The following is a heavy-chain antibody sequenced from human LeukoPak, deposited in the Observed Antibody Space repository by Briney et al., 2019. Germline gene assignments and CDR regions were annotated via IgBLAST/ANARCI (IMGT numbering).Heavy chain of an antibody. Sequence: GGSLRLSCAASGFTVSSNCMSWVRQAPGKGLEWVSVIYSGGSTYYADSVKGRFTISRDNSKNTLYLQMNSLRAEDTAVYYCASGYAITGTTDYWGQGTLVTVSS. J-gene: IGHJ4*02. CDR3: ASGYAITGTTDY. V-gene: IGHV3-53*01. D-gene: IGHD1-7*01. CDR1: GFTVSSNC. CDR2: IYSGGST.